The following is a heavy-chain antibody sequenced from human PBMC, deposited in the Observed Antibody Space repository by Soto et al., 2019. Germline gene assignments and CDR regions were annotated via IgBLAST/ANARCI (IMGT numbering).Heavy chain of an antibody. CDR2: IYPGDSDT. D-gene: IGHD3-3*01. CDR1: GYSFTSYW. CDR3: ARDPFVGVVPLNWFDP. V-gene: IGHV5-51*01. J-gene: IGHJ5*02. Sequence: GESLKISCKGSGYSFTSYWIGWVRQMPGKGLEWMGIIYPGDSDTRYSPSFQGQVTISRDNAKNTLYLQMNSLRAEDTAVYYCARDPFVGVVPLNWFDPWGQGTLVTVSS.